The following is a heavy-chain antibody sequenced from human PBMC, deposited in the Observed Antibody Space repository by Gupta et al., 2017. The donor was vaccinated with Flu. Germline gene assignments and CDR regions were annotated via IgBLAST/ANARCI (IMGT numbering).Heavy chain of an antibody. CDR1: GYSISSGYY. CDR3: ARMDSSGHQVDY. J-gene: IGHJ4*02. V-gene: IGHV4-38-2*01. CDR2: IYHSGST. D-gene: IGHD6-19*01. Sequence: QVQLQESGPGLVQPSEPLSLPCAVSGYSISSGYYWGWIRQPPGKGLEWIGSIYHSGSTYYNPSLKSRVTISVDTSKNQFSLKLSSVTAADTAVYYCARMDSSGHQVDYWGQGTLVTVSS.